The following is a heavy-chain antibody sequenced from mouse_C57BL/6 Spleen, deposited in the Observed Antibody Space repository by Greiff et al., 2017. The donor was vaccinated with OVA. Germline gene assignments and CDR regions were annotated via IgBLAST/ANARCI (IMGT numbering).Heavy chain of an antibody. CDR3: ARGSSGYWFDY. D-gene: IGHD3-2*02. J-gene: IGHJ2*01. Sequence: QVQLQQPGAELVRPGSSVKLSCKASGYTFTSYWMHWVKQRPIQGLEWIGNIDPSDSETHYNQKFKDKATLTVDKSSSTAYMQLSSLTSEDSAVYYCARGSSGYWFDYWGQGTTLTVSS. CDR2: IDPSDSET. V-gene: IGHV1-52*01. CDR1: GYTFTSYW.